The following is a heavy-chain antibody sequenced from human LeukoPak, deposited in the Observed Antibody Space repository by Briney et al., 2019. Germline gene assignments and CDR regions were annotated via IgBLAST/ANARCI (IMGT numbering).Heavy chain of an antibody. Sequence: GASVKVSCKASGYTFTSYDINWVRQASGQGLEWMGWMNPNSGNTGYAQKFQGRVTMTRNTSISTAYMELSSLRSEDTAVYYCARVDSGYDSYYYYYYMDVWGKGTRVTISS. CDR2: MNPNSGNT. V-gene: IGHV1-8*01. CDR1: GYTFTSYD. CDR3: ARVDSGYDSYYYYYYMDV. J-gene: IGHJ6*03. D-gene: IGHD5-12*01.